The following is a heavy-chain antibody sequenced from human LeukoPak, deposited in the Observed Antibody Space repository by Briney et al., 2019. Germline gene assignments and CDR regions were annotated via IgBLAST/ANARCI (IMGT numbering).Heavy chain of an antibody. D-gene: IGHD1-20*01. CDR3: ARWITGTLYFDY. Sequence: PSETLSLTCAVYGGSFSGYYWSWIRQPPGTGLEWIGEINHSGSTNYNPYLKSRVRISVDTSKNQFSLKLSSVTAADTAVYYCARWITGTLYFDYWGQGTLVTVSS. CDR1: GGSFSGYY. J-gene: IGHJ4*02. V-gene: IGHV4-34*01. CDR2: INHSGST.